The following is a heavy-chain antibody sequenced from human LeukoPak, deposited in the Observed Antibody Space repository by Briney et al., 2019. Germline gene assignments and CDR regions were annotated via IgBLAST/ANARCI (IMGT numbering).Heavy chain of an antibody. D-gene: IGHD6-19*01. J-gene: IGHJ3*02. CDR2: IKQDGSEK. V-gene: IGHV3-7*01. CDR1: GFTFRASW. Sequence: GGSLRLSCAASGFTFRASWMTWVRQAPGKGLEWVANIKQDGSEKCYVDSVKGRFTISRDNAKNTLYLQMNSLRAEDTAVYYCARDSAGAWNGFDIWGQGTMVTVSS. CDR3: ARDSAGAWNGFDI.